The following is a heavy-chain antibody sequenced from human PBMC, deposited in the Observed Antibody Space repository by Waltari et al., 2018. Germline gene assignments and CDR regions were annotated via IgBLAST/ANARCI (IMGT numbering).Heavy chain of an antibody. CDR2: IIPIFGTA. J-gene: IGHJ4*02. V-gene: IGHV1-69*05. CDR1: GGTFSNYA. D-gene: IGHD4-17*01. CDR3: ARGGGTTVTPFDY. Sequence: QVQLVQSGAEVKKPGSSVKVSCKASGGTFSNYAISWVRQAPGQGLEWMGGIIPIFGTANYAKKFQGRVTITTDESTSTAYMDLSSLRSEDTAVYYCARGGGTTVTPFDYWGQGTLVTVSS.